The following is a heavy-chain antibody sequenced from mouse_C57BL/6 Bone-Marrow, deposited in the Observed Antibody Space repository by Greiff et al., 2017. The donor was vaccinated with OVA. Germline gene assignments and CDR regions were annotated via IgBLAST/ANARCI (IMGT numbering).Heavy chain of an antibody. CDR2: INPGSGGT. CDR1: GYAFTNYL. CDR3: ARYTGSSYDWYFDV. V-gene: IGHV1-54*01. D-gene: IGHD1-1*01. Sequence: QVQLQQSGAELVRPGTSVKVSCKASGYAFTNYLIEWVKQRPGQGLEWIGVINPGSGGTNYNEKFKGKAPLTADKSSSTAYMQLSSLTSEDSAVYVGARYTGSSYDWYFDVWGTGTTVTVSS. J-gene: IGHJ1*03.